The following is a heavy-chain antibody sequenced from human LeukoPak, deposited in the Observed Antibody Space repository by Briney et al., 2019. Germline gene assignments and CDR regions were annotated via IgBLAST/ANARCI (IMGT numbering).Heavy chain of an antibody. CDR1: GYTFTSYA. CDR2: INAGNGNT. V-gene: IGHV1-3*01. Sequence: ASVKVSCKASGYTFTSYAMHWVRQAPGQRLEWMGWINAGNGNTKYSQKFQGRVTITRDTSASTAYMELSSLRSEDTAVYYCAREYSSGWYLYGMDVWGQGTTVTVSS. J-gene: IGHJ6*02. CDR3: AREYSSGWYLYGMDV. D-gene: IGHD6-19*01.